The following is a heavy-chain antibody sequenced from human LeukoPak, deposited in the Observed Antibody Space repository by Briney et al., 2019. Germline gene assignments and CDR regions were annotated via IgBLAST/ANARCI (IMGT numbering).Heavy chain of an antibody. CDR2: ISSYSDYI. Sequence: NPGGSLRLSCAASGFTFSSYNMNWVRQAPGKGLEGVSSISSYSDYIYYADSVKGRFTVSRDNAENSLYLQMNSLRAEDMAVYFCARPYSSSSPDGFDIWGQGTMVTVSS. V-gene: IGHV3-21*01. D-gene: IGHD6-13*01. CDR1: GFTFSSYN. J-gene: IGHJ3*02. CDR3: ARPYSSSSPDGFDI.